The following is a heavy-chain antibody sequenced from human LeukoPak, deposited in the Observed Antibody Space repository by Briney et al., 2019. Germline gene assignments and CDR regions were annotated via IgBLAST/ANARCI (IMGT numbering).Heavy chain of an antibody. CDR2: ISSSSSYI. J-gene: IGHJ6*03. V-gene: IGHV3-21*01. CDR3: ARDLFYEGTTSLEDYYYYMDV. CDR1: GFTFSSYS. Sequence: GGSLRLSCAASGFTFSSYSMNWVRQAPGKGLEWVSSISSSSSYIYYADSVKGRFTISRDNAKNSLYLQMNSLRAEDTAVYYCARDLFYEGTTSLEDYYYYMDVWGKGTTVTVSS. D-gene: IGHD2/OR15-2a*01.